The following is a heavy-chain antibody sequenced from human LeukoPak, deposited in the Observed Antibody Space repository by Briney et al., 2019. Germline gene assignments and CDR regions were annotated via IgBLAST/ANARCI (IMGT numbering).Heavy chain of an antibody. CDR3: ARVGRSSETVDY. CDR2: FYHSGGT. J-gene: IGHJ4*02. CDR1: GGSISSYY. V-gene: IGHV4-38-2*02. D-gene: IGHD4-17*01. Sequence: PSETLSLTCTVSGGSISSYYWGWIRQPPGKGLEWIGSFYHSGGTYYNPSLKSRLTISLDTSKNQFSLRLRSVTAADTAVYYCARVGRSSETVDYWGQGTLVTVSS.